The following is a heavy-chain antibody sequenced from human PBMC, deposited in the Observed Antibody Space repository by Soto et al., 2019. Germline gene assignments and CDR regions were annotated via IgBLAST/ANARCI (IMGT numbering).Heavy chain of an antibody. J-gene: IGHJ4*02. CDR2: ISSSSSYI. Sequence: EVQLVESGGGLVKPGGSLRLSCAASGFTFSSYSMNWVRQAPGKGLEWVSSISSSSSYIYYADSVKGRFTISRDNAKNSLYLQMNSLRAEDTAVYYCARDPSSTNSSGSLYDYWGQGTLVTVSS. D-gene: IGHD3-22*01. CDR1: GFTFSSYS. V-gene: IGHV3-21*01. CDR3: ARDPSSTNSSGSLYDY.